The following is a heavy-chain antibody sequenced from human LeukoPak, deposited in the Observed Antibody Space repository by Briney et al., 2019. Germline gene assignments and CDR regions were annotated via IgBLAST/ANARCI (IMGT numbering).Heavy chain of an antibody. CDR2: IGGSGGDT. CDR3: VPLGGLGYYQYGMDV. J-gene: IGHJ6*02. D-gene: IGHD3/OR15-3a*01. Sequence: GGSLRLSCVVSGFTFSTYAMSWVRQAPGKGLEGVSGIGGSGGDTFYADSVRGRFTVSRDNSKNTLFLQIDSLRTEDTAVYYCVPLGGLGYYQYGMDVWGRGTTVTVSS. CDR1: GFTFSTYA. V-gene: IGHV3-23*01.